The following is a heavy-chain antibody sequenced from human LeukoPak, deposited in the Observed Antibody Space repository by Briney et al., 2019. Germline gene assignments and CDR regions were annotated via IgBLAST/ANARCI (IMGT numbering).Heavy chain of an antibody. CDR2: IKQDGSEK. J-gene: IGHJ6*02. D-gene: IGHD1-26*01. Sequence: GGSLRLSCADSAFTFSSYWMSWVRQAPGKGLEWVANIKQDGSEKYYVDSVKGRFTISRDNAKNSLYLQMNSLRAEDTAVYYCARVDWSQAGYSGSYSWSYTNYYYYGMDVWGQGTTVTVSS. CDR3: ARVDWSQAGYSGSYSWSYTNYYYYGMDV. CDR1: AFTFSSYW. V-gene: IGHV3-7*01.